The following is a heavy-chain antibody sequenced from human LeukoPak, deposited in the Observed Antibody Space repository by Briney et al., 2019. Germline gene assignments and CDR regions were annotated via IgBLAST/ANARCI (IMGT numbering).Heavy chain of an antibody. CDR1: GFTFSSYA. V-gene: IGHV3-30*04. D-gene: IGHD6-19*01. Sequence: GGSLRLSCAASGFTFSSYAMHWVRQAPGKGLEWVAVISYDGSNKYYADSVKGRFTISRDNSKNTLYLQMNSLRAEDTAVYYCSRIAVAGLYFDYWGQGTLATVSS. CDR3: SRIAVAGLYFDY. CDR2: ISYDGSNK. J-gene: IGHJ4*02.